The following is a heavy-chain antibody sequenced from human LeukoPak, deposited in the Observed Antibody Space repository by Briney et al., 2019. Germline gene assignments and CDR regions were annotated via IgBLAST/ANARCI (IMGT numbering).Heavy chain of an antibody. Sequence: ASVKVSCKASGYTFSSYGLTWVRQAPGQGPEWMGWISGYNGNTNYAQNLQGRVTVTRDTSTSTVYMELSSLRSEDTAVYYCARGPRITMVRGGQWYYYMDVWGNGTTVTISS. J-gene: IGHJ6*03. CDR3: ARGPRITMVRGGQWYYYMDV. V-gene: IGHV1-18*01. D-gene: IGHD3-10*01. CDR1: GYTFSSYG. CDR2: ISGYNGNT.